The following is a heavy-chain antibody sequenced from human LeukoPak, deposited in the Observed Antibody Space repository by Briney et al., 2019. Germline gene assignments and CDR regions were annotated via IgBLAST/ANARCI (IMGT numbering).Heavy chain of an antibody. Sequence: GGSLRLSCAASGFTFSSYAMHWVRQAPGKGLEYVSGMRSNGGSTYYANSVKGRFTISRDNSKNTLYLQMGSLRAEEMAVYYCARMGGYCSGGTCYSPYSYYVDVWGKGTTVTVSS. J-gene: IGHJ6*03. CDR3: ARMGGYCSGGTCYSPYSYYVDV. CDR1: GFTFSSYA. D-gene: IGHD2-15*01. V-gene: IGHV3-64*01. CDR2: MRSNGGST.